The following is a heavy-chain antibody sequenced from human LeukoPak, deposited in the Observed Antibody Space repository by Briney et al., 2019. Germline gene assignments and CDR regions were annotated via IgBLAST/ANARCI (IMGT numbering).Heavy chain of an antibody. CDR2: INPNSGGT. V-gene: IGHV1-2*02. D-gene: IGHD2/OR15-2a*01. CDR3: AGDISNTQPLTY. J-gene: IGHJ4*02. CDR1: GYTFTGYY. Sequence: ASVKVSCKASGYTFTGYYMHWVRQAPGQGLEWMGWINPNSGGTNYAQKFQGRVTMTRDTSISTAYMELSRLRSDDTAVYYCAGDISNTQPLTYWGQGTLVTVSS.